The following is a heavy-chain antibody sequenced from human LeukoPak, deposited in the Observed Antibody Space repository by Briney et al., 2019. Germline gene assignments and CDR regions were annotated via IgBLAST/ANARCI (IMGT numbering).Heavy chain of an antibody. CDR1: GFTFSSYA. J-gene: IGHJ4*02. D-gene: IGHD3-10*01. Sequence: GGSLRLSCAATGFTFSSYAMSWVRQAPGKGLEWVSAISGSGGSTYYADSVKGRFTISRDNSKNTLYLQMNSLRAEDTAVYYCAKDSGVRGVIMRTYFDYWGQGTLVTVSS. V-gene: IGHV3-23*01. CDR3: AKDSGVRGVIMRTYFDY. CDR2: ISGSGGST.